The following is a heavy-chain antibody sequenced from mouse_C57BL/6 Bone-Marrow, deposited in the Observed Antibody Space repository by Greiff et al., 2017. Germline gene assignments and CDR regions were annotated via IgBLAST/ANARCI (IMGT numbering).Heavy chain of an antibody. CDR1: GFNIKDDY. Sequence: EVQLQQSGAELVRPGASVKLSCTASGFNIKDDYMHWVKQRPEQGLEWIGWIDPENGDTEYASKFQGKATITADTSSNTDYLQLSSLTSEDTAVYYCTTRAYDGYSWYFDVWGTGTTVTVSS. V-gene: IGHV14-4*01. CDR2: IDPENGDT. J-gene: IGHJ1*03. D-gene: IGHD2-3*01. CDR3: TTRAYDGYSWYFDV.